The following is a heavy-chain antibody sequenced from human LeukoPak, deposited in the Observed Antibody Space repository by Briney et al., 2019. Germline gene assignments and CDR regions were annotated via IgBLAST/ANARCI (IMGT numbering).Heavy chain of an antibody. CDR3: ARQLPTYYYGSGNPNNWFDP. D-gene: IGHD3-10*01. Sequence: SETLSLTCAVYGGSFSGYYWSWIRQPPGKGLEWIGEINHSGSTNYNPSLKSRVTISVDTSKNQFSLKLSSVTAADTAVYYCARQLPTYYYGSGNPNNWFDPWGQGTLVTVSS. J-gene: IGHJ5*02. V-gene: IGHV4-34*01. CDR1: GGSFSGYY. CDR2: INHSGST.